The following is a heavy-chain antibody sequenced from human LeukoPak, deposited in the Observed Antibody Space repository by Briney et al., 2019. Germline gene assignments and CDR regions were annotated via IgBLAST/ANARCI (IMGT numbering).Heavy chain of an antibody. D-gene: IGHD3-3*01. CDR2: IYDSGSA. Sequence: PSETLSLTCTVCGVSINSHYWSWLRQPPGKGLEWIGFIYDSGSANYKSSLKSRVTMTVDTSKNQFSLKLNSVTAADTAVYYCARVLQNYYHMDVWGKGTTVTVSS. CDR3: ARVLQNYYHMDV. CDR1: GVSINSHY. J-gene: IGHJ6*03. V-gene: IGHV4-59*11.